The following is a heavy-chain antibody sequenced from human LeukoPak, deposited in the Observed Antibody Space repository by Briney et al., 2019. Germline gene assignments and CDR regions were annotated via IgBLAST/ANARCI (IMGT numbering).Heavy chain of an antibody. V-gene: IGHV3-48*03. D-gene: IGHD6-19*01. CDR2: ISSSGFNI. J-gene: IGHJ4*02. CDR3: ARKWLVIDY. CDR1: GFTFSSYE. Sequence: GGSLRLSCAASGFTFSSYEMNWVRQAPGKGLEWVSYISSSGFNIYYAGSVKGRFTISRDNAKNSLYLQMNSLRAEDTAVYYCARKWLVIDYWGQGTLVTVSS.